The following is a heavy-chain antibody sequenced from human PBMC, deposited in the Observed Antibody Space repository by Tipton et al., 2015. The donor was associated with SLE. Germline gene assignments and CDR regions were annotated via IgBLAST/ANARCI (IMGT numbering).Heavy chain of an antibody. CDR2: IYYSGST. D-gene: IGHD3-22*01. J-gene: IGHJ4*02. CDR1: GGSISSHY. Sequence: TLSLTCTVSGGSISSHYCWIRQPPGKGLEWIGYIYYSGSTNYNPSLKRRVTISVDTSKNQFSLKLSSVTAADTAVYYCARGGYYDSSGVPYFDYWGQGTLVTVSS. CDR3: ARGGYYDSSGVPYFDY. V-gene: IGHV4-59*11.